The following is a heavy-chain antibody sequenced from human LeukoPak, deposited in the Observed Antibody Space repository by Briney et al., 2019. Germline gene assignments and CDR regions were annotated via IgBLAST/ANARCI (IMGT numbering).Heavy chain of an antibody. CDR3: ARVVVAVGSNWFDS. V-gene: IGHV4-39*07. CDR2: IYYSGST. J-gene: IGHJ5*01. D-gene: IGHD2-15*01. CDR1: GGSISSSSYY. Sequence: PSETLSLTCTVSGGSISSSSYYWGWIRQPPGKGLEWIGSIYYSGSTYYNPSLKSRVTISVDTSKNQFSLKLSSVSAADTAVYYCARVVVAVGSNWFDSWAGAPWSPSPQ.